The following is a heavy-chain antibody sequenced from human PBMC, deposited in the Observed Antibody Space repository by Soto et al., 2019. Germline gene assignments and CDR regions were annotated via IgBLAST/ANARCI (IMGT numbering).Heavy chain of an antibody. J-gene: IGHJ6*02. CDR2: IYPGDSDT. CDR1: GYSFTSYW. Sequence: GESLQISCKGSGYSFTSYWIGWVRQMTGKGLEWMGIIYPGDSDTRYSPSFQGQVTISADKSISTAYLQWSSLKASDTAMYYCARLIGSTYYGVDVWGQGTTVTVSS. D-gene: IGHD3-16*01. V-gene: IGHV5-51*01. CDR3: ARLIGSTYYGVDV.